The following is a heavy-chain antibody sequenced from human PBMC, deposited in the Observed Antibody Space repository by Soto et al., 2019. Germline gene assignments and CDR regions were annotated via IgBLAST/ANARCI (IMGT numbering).Heavy chain of an antibody. CDR1: GYTFTSYY. V-gene: IGHV1-46*03. J-gene: IGHJ3*02. CDR3: ACLRWPRLPGIAVAGRSAFDI. D-gene: IGHD6-19*01. CDR2: INPSGGST. Sequence: ASVKVSCKASGYTFTSYYMHWVRQAPGQGPEWMGIINPSGGSTSYAQKFQGRVTMTRDTSTSTVYMELSSLRSEDTAVYYCACLRWPRLPGIAVAGRSAFDIWGQGTMVTVSS.